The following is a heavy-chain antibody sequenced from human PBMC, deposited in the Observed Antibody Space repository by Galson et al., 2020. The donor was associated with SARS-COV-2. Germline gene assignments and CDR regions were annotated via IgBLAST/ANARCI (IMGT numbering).Heavy chain of an antibody. CDR1: GYTFTGYY. D-gene: IGHD3-3*01. J-gene: IGHJ4*02. CDR3: AFGVVITDLRTFDY. CDR2: INPNIGGT. Sequence: ASVKVSCKTSGYTFTGYYMHWVRQAPGQGLEWMGWINPNIGGTNYAHKFQDRVTMTRDTSISTAYMELSRLRSDDTAVYYCAFGVVITDLRTFDYWGQGTLVTVSS. V-gene: IGHV1-2*02.